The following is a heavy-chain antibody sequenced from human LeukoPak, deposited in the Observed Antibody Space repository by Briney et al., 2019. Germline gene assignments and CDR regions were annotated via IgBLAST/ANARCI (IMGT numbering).Heavy chain of an antibody. Sequence: GGSLRLSCAASGFTFSNYAMSWVRQTPGKGLEWVSSISGSGSEVHYADSVKGRFTISRDNSKNTLYLQMNSLRAEDAAVYYCAIGSIVVVPAAKRFDPWGQGTLVTVSS. CDR1: GFTFSNYA. CDR2: ISGSGSEV. V-gene: IGHV3-23*01. CDR3: AIGSIVVVPAAKRFDP. D-gene: IGHD2-2*01. J-gene: IGHJ5*02.